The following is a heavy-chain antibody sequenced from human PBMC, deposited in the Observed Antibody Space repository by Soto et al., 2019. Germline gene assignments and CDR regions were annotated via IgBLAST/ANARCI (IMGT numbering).Heavy chain of an antibody. V-gene: IGHV3-33*01. D-gene: IGHD2-2*01. CDR2: IWYDGSNK. CDR1: GFTFSSYG. Sequence: QVQLVESGGGVVQPGRSLRLSCAASGFTFSSYGMHWVRQAPGKGLEWGAVIWYDGSNKYYADSVKGRFTISRDNSKNTLYLQMNSLRAEDTAVYYCARDGGVLVPAATLIDYWGQGTLVTVSS. J-gene: IGHJ4*02. CDR3: ARDGGVLVPAATLIDY.